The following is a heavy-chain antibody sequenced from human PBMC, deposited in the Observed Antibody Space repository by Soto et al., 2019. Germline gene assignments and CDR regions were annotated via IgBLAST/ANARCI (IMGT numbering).Heavy chain of an antibody. Sequence: SETLSLTCAVYGGSFSGYYWSWIRQPPGKGLEWIGEINHSGSTNYNPSLKSRVTISVDTSKNQFSLKLSSVTAADTAVYYCAIEVRYFDWLGLGYYGMDVWGQGTTVTVSS. J-gene: IGHJ6*02. CDR3: AIEVRYFDWLGLGYYGMDV. CDR1: GGSFSGYY. CDR2: INHSGST. V-gene: IGHV4-34*01. D-gene: IGHD3-9*01.